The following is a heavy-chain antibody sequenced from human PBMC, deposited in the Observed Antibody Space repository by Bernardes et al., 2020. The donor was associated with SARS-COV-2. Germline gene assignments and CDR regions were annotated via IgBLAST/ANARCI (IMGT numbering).Heavy chain of an antibody. V-gene: IGHV1-2*02. Sequence: SVKVTCKASGYTFTGYHMHWVRQAPGQGLEWMGLINPNSDGTNYAQKFQGRVIMTRDTYISTAYMGLSRLRSDDTAVYYCARELQGGRDGFDIWGQGTMVTVSS. CDR1: GYTFTGYH. CDR2: INPNSDGT. J-gene: IGHJ3*02. CDR3: ARELQGGRDGFDI. D-gene: IGHD1-1*01.